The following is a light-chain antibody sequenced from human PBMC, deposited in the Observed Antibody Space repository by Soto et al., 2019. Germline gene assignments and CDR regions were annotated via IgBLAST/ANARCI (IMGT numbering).Light chain of an antibody. V-gene: IGKV1-5*03. CDR1: QSISSW. Sequence: DIQMTQSPSTLSASVGERVTITCRASQSISSWLAWYQRKPGKAPKLLIYKASSLESGVPSMFSGSGSGTEFTLTISSLQSDDFATYYCQQYNSCPWTFGQGTKVEIK. CDR2: KAS. CDR3: QQYNSCPWT. J-gene: IGKJ1*01.